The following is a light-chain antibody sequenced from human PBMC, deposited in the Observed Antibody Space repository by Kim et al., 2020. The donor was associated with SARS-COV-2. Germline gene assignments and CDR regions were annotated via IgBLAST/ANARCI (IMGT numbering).Light chain of an antibody. CDR3: GTWDSSLSAGV. J-gene: IGLJ3*02. CDR1: SSNIGNNY. CDR2: DNN. Sequence: QSVLTQPPSVSAAPRQKVTISCSGSSSNIGNNYVSWYQRLPGTAPKLLIYDNNKRPSGIPDRFSCSKSGTSATLGITGLQTGDEGDYYCGTWDSSLSAGVFGGGTQLTVL. V-gene: IGLV1-51*01.